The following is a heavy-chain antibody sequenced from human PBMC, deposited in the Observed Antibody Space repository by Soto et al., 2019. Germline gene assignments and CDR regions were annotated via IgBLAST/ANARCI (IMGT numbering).Heavy chain of an antibody. CDR3: ARERLDSSDYNSGAFDI. D-gene: IGHD3-22*01. J-gene: IGHJ3*02. CDR1: GGSISSTPHY. CDR2: INYNGGI. Sequence: QVHPQESGPGLVEPSQTLSLTCSVSGGSISSTPHYWTWIRQHPGRGHEWIGNINYNGGIFYNPSLKNRISISRDTSTNPFSLRLTSVTAADTAVYYCARERLDSSDYNSGAFDIWGLGTMVTVSS. V-gene: IGHV4-31*03.